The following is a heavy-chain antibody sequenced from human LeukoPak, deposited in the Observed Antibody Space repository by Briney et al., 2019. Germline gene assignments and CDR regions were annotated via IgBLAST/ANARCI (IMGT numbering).Heavy chain of an antibody. CDR2: LTWNSART. CDR1: GVAFERFA. CDR3: AKGLAVQSLIVDALDV. J-gene: IGHJ3*01. V-gene: IGHV3-9*01. D-gene: IGHD1-26*01. Sequence: GRSLRLSCVASGVAFERFAMHWVRQPPGKGLEWISGLTWNSARTLYADSVRGRLTISRDNAKNTLYLQMNSLRVEDTAFYYCAKGLAVQSLIVDALDVWGRGTMVTVSS.